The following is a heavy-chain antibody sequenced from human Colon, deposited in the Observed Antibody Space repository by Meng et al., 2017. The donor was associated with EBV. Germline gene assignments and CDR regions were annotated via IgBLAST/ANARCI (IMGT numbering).Heavy chain of an antibody. V-gene: IGHV4-4*02. Sequence: VLLPGSGSGLVQPSGTLSLSCAFSGGSTSRSHWWTWVRQPPGKGLEWIGEVYHTGSTKYNPSLKSRLTISVDKSKNQFSLNLTSVTAADTAVYYCARVWQSLTAFFDSWGQGTLVTVSS. CDR2: VYHTGST. CDR3: ARVWQSLTAFFDS. J-gene: IGHJ4*02. CDR1: GGSTSRSHW. D-gene: IGHD2-21*01.